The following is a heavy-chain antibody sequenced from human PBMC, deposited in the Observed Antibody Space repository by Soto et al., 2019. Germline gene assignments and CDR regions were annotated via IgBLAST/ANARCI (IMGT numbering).Heavy chain of an antibody. J-gene: IGHJ4*02. V-gene: IGHV3-23*01. Sequence: GGSLRLSCAASGFTFSSYAMSWVRQAPGKGLEWVSAISGSGGSTYYADSVKGRFTVSRDNSKNILYLQMNSLKAEDTAVYYCEKDGYSSGYPYYSDSWGQGTVVTVSS. D-gene: IGHD6-19*01. CDR2: ISGSGGST. CDR3: EKDGYSSGYPYYSDS. CDR1: GFTFSSYA.